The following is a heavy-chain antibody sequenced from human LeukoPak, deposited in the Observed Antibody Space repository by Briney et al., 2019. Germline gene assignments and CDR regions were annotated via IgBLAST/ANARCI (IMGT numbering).Heavy chain of an antibody. J-gene: IGHJ4*02. CDR2: ASYNGNT. V-gene: IGHV4-59*11. CDR1: GGSISYHY. CDR3: AREGRNGDFDY. D-gene: IGHD2-8*01. Sequence: SETLSLTCTVSGGSISYHYWNWIRQPPGKGLEWIGEASYNGNTNYNPSLKGRVTISLDPSNDQFSLRLSSVTAADTAVYFCAREGRNGDFDYWGQGTLVTVSS.